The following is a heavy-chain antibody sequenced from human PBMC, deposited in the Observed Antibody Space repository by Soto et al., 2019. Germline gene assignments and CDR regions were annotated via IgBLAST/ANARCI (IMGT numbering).Heavy chain of an antibody. V-gene: IGHV3-33*01. J-gene: IGHJ4*02. D-gene: IGHD4-17*01. CDR2: ILNDASGH. CDR3: ARDDDYPDNGFDY. Sequence: QVQLVESGGGVVQPGTSLRHSCAASGFTFSRHGMHWVRQTPGKGLEWLAVILNDASGHWYADSVKGRFTISRDNFENTLYLQMNGLRLEDTAMYYCARDDDYPDNGFDYWGQGTLVTVSS. CDR1: GFTFSRHG.